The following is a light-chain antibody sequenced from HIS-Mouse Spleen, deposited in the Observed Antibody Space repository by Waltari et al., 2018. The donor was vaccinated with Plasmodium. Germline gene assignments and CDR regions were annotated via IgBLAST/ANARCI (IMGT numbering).Light chain of an antibody. V-gene: IGLV3-10*01. CDR2: EDS. J-gene: IGLJ3*02. Sequence: SYELTQPPSVSVSPGQTAMITCPGDSLPKKYAYWYQHKSGQAPVLVINEDSKRPSGIPERFSGSSSGTMATLTISGAQVEDEADYYCYSTDSSGNHRVFGGGTKLTVL. CDR1: SLPKKY. CDR3: YSTDSSGNHRV.